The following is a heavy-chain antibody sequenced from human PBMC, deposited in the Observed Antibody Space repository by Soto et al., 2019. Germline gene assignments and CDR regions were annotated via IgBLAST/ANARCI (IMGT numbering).Heavy chain of an antibody. CDR2: ITATGDKT. J-gene: IGHJ6*02. V-gene: IGHV3-23*01. CDR1: GFTFHTYV. D-gene: IGHD1-7*01. CDR3: SKGIGTTRLYSLDV. Sequence: GGSLRLSCVASGFTFHTYVMNWVRQAPGKGLEWVSSITATGDKTFYADSLKGRFTISRDNSKDTLYLQMNSLRAEDTALYYFSKGIGTTRLYSLDVWGQGTTVTVSS.